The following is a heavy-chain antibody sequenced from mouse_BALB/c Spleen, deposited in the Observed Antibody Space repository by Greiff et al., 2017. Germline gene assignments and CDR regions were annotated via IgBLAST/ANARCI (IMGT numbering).Heavy chain of an antibody. D-gene: IGHD2-1*01. V-gene: IGHV2-9*02. CDR2: IWAGGST. CDR1: GFSLTSYG. CDR3: ARDWVYGKAMDD. J-gene: IGHJ4*01. Sequence: VKLVESGPGLVAPSQSLSITCTVSGFSLTSYGVHWVRQPPGKGLEWLGVIWAGGSTNYNSALMSRLSISKDNSKSQVFLKMNSLQTDDTAMYYCARDWVYGKAMDDWGQGTSVTVSS.